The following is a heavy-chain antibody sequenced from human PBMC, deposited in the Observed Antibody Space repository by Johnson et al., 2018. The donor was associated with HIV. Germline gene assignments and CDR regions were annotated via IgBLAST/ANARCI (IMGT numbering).Heavy chain of an antibody. CDR1: GFTFSSYA. V-gene: IGHV3-23*04. CDR2: ISGSGGST. CDR3: AKCPRGRRAFDI. J-gene: IGHJ3*02. Sequence: VQLVESGGGLVQPGGSLRLSCAASGFTFSSYAMSWVRQAPGKGLEWVSAISGSGGSTYYADSVKGRITISRDNSKNTLYLQMNSLRAEDTAVDYCAKCPRGRRAFDIWGQGTVVTVSS.